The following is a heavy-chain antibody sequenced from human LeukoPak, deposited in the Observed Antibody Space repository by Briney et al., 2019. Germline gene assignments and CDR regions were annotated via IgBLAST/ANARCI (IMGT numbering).Heavy chain of an antibody. Sequence: SETLSLTCTVSGGSISSGSYYWSWIRQPPGKVLEWIGYIYYSGSTNYNPSLKSRVTISVDTSKNQFSLKLSSVTAADTAVYYCARTYYDFWSGHRYYFDYWGQGTLVTVSS. D-gene: IGHD3-3*01. CDR2: IYYSGST. CDR1: GGSISSGSYY. J-gene: IGHJ4*02. V-gene: IGHV4-61*01. CDR3: ARTYYDFWSGHRYYFDY.